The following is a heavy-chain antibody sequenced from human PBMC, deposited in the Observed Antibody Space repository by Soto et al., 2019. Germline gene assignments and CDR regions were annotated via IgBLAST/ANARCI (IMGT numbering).Heavy chain of an antibody. V-gene: IGHV3-21*02. D-gene: IGHD2-15*01. J-gene: IGHJ4*02. CDR2: ISSSSSFR. CDR1: GFTFPNHN. Sequence: EVKLVESGGGLVKPGGSLRLSCAASGFTFPNHNMNCFRQAPVKGLGWVSSISSSSSFRNYADSVKGRFSISRDNDKNVVYLQMDRLRAEATAVYYCARDPPLSVFVVVANDDFWCQGHLVTVSS. CDR3: ARDPPLSVFVVVANDDF.